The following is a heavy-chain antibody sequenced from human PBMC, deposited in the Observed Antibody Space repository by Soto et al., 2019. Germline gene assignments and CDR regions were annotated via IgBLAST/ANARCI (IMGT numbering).Heavy chain of an antibody. V-gene: IGHV3-23*01. J-gene: IGHJ4*02. CDR3: ATGHSTSRCFDY. D-gene: IGHD6-6*01. CDR2: TGLNGRTT. CDR1: GFTFSMSA. Sequence: GGSLRLSCAASGFTFSMSAMTWVRQAPGKGLEWVSTTGLNGRTTYYADSVKGRFTVSRDNSKNTLDLHMSSLRAEDTAVYYCATGHSTSRCFDYWGQGPLVSVSS.